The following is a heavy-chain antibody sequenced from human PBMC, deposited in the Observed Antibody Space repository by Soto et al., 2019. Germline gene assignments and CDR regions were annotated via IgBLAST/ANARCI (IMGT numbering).Heavy chain of an antibody. CDR1: GGSISSYY. D-gene: IGHD6-19*01. CDR3: ARVRWTVAGPGRFDY. J-gene: IGHJ4*02. Sequence: QVQLQESGPGLVKPSETLSLTCTVSGGSISSYYWSWIRQPPGKGLEWIGYIHYSGSTNYNPSLMIRVTRSVGTSKNQFSLKLISVTAADTAVYYCARVRWTVAGPGRFDYWGQGTLVTVSS. V-gene: IGHV4-59*01. CDR2: IHYSGST.